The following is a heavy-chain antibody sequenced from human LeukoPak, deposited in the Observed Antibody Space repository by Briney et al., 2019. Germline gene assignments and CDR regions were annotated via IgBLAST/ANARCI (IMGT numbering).Heavy chain of an antibody. Sequence: GGSLRLSCAASGFTFSSYWTSWVRQAPGRGLQWVANIKEDGSEKYYVDSVKGRFTISRDNAKNSLYLKMNSLRAEDTAVYYCARDLNSPDYWGQGALVTVSS. CDR1: GFTFSSYW. CDR3: ARDLNSPDY. V-gene: IGHV3-7*01. J-gene: IGHJ4*02. CDR2: IKEDGSEK.